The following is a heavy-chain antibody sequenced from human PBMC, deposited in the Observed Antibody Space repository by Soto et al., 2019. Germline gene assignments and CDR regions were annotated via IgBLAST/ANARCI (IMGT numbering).Heavy chain of an antibody. V-gene: IGHV1-69*02. D-gene: IGHD2-2*01. J-gene: IGHJ4*02. Sequence: QVQLVQSGAEVKKPGSSVKVSCKASGGTFSSYTISWVRQAPGQGLEWMGRIIPILGIANCAQKFQGRVTITADKSTSTAYMELSSLRSEDTAVYYCARGSEEQLYYFDYWGQGTLVTVSS. CDR1: GGTFSSYT. CDR3: ARGSEEQLYYFDY. CDR2: IIPILGIA.